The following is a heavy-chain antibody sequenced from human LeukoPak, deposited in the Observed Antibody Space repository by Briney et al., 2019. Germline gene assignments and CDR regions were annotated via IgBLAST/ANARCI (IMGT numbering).Heavy chain of an antibody. Sequence: PSETLSLTCAVYGGSFSGYYWSWIRQPPGKGLEWIGEINHSGSTNYNPSLKSRVTISVDTSKNQFSLKLSSVTAADTAVYYCARHAYYGSGSYSLHNWFVPWGQGTLVTVSS. CDR3: ARHAYYGSGSYSLHNWFVP. CDR2: INHSGST. V-gene: IGHV4-34*01. CDR1: GGSFSGYY. J-gene: IGHJ5*02. D-gene: IGHD3-10*01.